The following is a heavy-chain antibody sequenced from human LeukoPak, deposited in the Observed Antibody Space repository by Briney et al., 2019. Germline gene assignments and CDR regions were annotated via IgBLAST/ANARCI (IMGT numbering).Heavy chain of an antibody. CDR1: GGSFSGYY. V-gene: IGHV4-34*01. CDR2: INHSGST. J-gene: IGHJ6*03. CDR3: ARVVTIFGVVIWVRPYYYYMDV. Sequence: SETLSLTCAVYGGSFSGYYWSWIRQPPGKGLEWIGEINHSGSTNYNPSLKSRVTISVDTSKTQFSLKLSSVTAADTAVYYCARVVTIFGVVIWVRPYYYYMDVWGKGTTVTVSS. D-gene: IGHD3-3*01.